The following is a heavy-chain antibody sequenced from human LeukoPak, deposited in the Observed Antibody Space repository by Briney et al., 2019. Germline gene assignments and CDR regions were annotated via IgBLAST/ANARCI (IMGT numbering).Heavy chain of an antibody. CDR2: IIPILVIA. J-gene: IGHJ4*02. Sequence: EASVKVSCKASGGTFSSYAISWVRQAPGQGLEWMGRIIPILVIANYAQKFQGRVTITADKSTSTAYMELSSLRSEDTAVYYCAREPYIEAAGATDYWGQGTLVTVSS. V-gene: IGHV1-69*04. CDR3: AREPYIEAAGATDY. CDR1: GGTFSSYA. D-gene: IGHD6-13*01.